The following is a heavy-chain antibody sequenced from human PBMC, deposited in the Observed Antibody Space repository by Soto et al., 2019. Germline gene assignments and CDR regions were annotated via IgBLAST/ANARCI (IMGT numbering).Heavy chain of an antibody. J-gene: IGHJ6*02. Sequence: QITLKESGPTLVKPTQTLTLTCTSSGFSVSSSEVGVGWIRQPAGKALEWLALMYWDGDKRYSPFLKGRLTITKDTSKNPVVLTMTNMDPVDTAAYYCAHKGGRGAGMDVWGQGTTVTVSS. CDR1: GFSVSSSEVG. D-gene: IGHD2-15*01. CDR3: AHKGGRGAGMDV. CDR2: MYWDGDK. V-gene: IGHV2-5*02.